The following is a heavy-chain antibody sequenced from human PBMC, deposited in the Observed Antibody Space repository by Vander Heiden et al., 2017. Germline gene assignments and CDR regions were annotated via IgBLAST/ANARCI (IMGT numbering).Heavy chain of an antibody. V-gene: IGHV3-23*01. Sequence: EVQLLQSGGGLVQPGGSLRLPCAASGSTFSSYAMSWVRQAPGKGLEWVSAIRGSGGSTYYADSVKGRFTISRDNSKNTLYLQRNSLRAEEKAVYYCAKDPYNSGWYEFSFDYWVQGTLVTVSS. CDR3: AKDPYNSGWYEFSFDY. CDR2: IRGSGGST. CDR1: GSTFSSYA. J-gene: IGHJ4*02. D-gene: IGHD6-19*01.